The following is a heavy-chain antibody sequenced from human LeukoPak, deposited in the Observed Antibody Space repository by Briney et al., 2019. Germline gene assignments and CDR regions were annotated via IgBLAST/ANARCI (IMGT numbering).Heavy chain of an antibody. D-gene: IGHD1-1*01. Sequence: SETLSLTCTVSGGSISSYYWSWIRQPAGKGLEWIGRIYTSGSTNYNPSLKSRVTISVDTSKNQFSLKLSSVTAADTAVYYCARDWVGTYSDYYYYYYMDVWGKGTTVTISS. CDR1: GGSISSYY. CDR3: ARDWVGTYSDYYYYYYMDV. V-gene: IGHV4-4*07. J-gene: IGHJ6*03. CDR2: IYTSGST.